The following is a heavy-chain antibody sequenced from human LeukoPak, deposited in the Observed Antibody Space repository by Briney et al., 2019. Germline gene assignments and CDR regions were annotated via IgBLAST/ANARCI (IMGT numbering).Heavy chain of an antibody. CDR2: YDPEEGET. D-gene: IGHD1-1*01. CDR3: VTMKRGFHETRGPFDF. CDR1: DHSLTQVA. V-gene: IGHV1-24*01. J-gene: IGHJ4*02. Sequence: GASVKVSCKVSDHSLTQVAIHWVRQTSGKGPEWMGGYDPEEGETIYSQSFKGRVAMTEDASTDTAYMELSSLTTEDTALYFCVTMKRGFHETRGPFDFWSQGSLVTVSS.